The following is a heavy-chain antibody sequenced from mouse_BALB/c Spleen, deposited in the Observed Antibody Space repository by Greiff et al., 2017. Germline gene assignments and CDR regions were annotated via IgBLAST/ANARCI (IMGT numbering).Heavy chain of an antibody. J-gene: IGHJ2*01. CDR3: ARDFDGNYFDY. CDR2: ISDGGSYT. V-gene: IGHV5-4*02. CDR1: GFTFSDYY. D-gene: IGHD2-3*01. Sequence: EVKVEESGGGLVKPGGSLKLSCAASGFTFSDYYMYWVRQTPEKRLEWVATISDGGSYTYYPDSVKGRFTISRDNAKNNLYLQMSSLKSEDTAMYYCARDFDGNYFDYWGQGTTLTVSS.